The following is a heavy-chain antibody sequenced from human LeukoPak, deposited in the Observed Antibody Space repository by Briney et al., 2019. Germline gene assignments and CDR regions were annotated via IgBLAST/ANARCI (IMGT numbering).Heavy chain of an antibody. D-gene: IGHD3-22*01. CDR2: IYTSGST. V-gene: IGHV4-61*09. CDR3: ARRTGGYYYDSSGYRFDY. J-gene: IGHJ4*02. Sequence: PSQTLSLTCTVSGGSISSGSYYWSWIRQPAGKGLEWIGHIYTSGSTNYNPSLKSRVTISVDTSKNQFSLKLSSVTAADTAVYYCARRTGGYYYDSSGYRFDYWGQGTLVTVSS. CDR1: GGSISSGSYY.